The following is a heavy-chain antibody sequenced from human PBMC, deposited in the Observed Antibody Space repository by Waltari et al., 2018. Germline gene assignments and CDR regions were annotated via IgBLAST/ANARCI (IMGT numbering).Heavy chain of an antibody. CDR3: ARGVAGGFDI. CDR2: LYSDERT. V-gene: IGHV3-53*04. Sequence: EVELVESGGGLVQPGGSLRLSCAASGLNVSANYMSWVRQAPGKGLEWVSVLYSDERTYYADSVKGRFTISRHNSRNILYFQMNRLRIEDTAVYYCARGVAGGFDIWGQGTRVTVSS. CDR1: GLNVSANY. D-gene: IGHD6-19*01. J-gene: IGHJ3*02.